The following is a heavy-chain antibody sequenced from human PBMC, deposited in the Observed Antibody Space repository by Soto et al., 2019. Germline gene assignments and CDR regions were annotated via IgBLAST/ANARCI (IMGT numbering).Heavy chain of an antibody. CDR1: GGSFSNNY. CDR3: ARQKIVVVPAAMPPYYYYYMDV. D-gene: IGHD2-2*01. CDR2: INHSGST. V-gene: IGHV4-34*01. Sequence: SETLSLTCAVYGGSFSNNYWNWIRQPPGKGLEWIGEINHSGSTKYNPSLKSRVTMSVDTSKNQFSLKLSSVTAADTAVYYCARQKIVVVPAAMPPYYYYYMDVWGKGTTVTVSS. J-gene: IGHJ6*03.